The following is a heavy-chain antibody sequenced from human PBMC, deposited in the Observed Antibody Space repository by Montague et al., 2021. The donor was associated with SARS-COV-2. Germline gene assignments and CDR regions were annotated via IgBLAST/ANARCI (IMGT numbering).Heavy chain of an antibody. CDR1: GPSIRSGGYY. V-gene: IGHV4-31*03. Sequence: TLSLTCTVSGPSIRSGGYYWTWIRQHPGKGLEWIGYIFHTGRAYYXRSLETRVNISVDTSNNLFSLRLSSVTAADTAMYFCARVRLFYYLDYWGQGTLVTVSS. D-gene: IGHD2/OR15-2a*01. CDR2: IFHTGRA. J-gene: IGHJ4*02. CDR3: ARVRLFYYLDY.